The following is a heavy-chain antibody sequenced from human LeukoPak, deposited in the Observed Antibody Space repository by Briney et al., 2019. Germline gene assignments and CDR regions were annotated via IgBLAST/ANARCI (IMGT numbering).Heavy chain of an antibody. CDR3: ARQVGYCSDGNCFFDY. CDR2: VGSSGGRT. J-gene: IGHJ4*02. Sequence: RPGGSLRLSCAASGFTFSSYAMSWVRQAPGKGLEWVSAVGSSGGRTYDKDSVKGRFTISRDNSKNMLYLQMNSLRAEDTAVYYCARQVGYCSDGNCFFDYWGQGALVTVSS. CDR1: GFTFSSYA. D-gene: IGHD2-15*01. V-gene: IGHV3-23*01.